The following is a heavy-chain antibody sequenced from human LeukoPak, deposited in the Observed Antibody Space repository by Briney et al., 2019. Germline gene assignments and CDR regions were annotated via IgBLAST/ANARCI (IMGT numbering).Heavy chain of an antibody. CDR3: ARGKLGYKSSSWSGPNDY. CDR2: ISAYNGNT. Sequence: ASVKVSCKASGYTFTSYGIIWVRQAPGQGLEWMGWISAYNGNTNYAQKLQGRVTMTTDTSTSTAYVELRSLRSDDTAVYYCARGKLGYKSSSWSGPNDYWGQGTLVTVSS. D-gene: IGHD6-13*01. CDR1: GYTFTSYG. V-gene: IGHV1-18*01. J-gene: IGHJ4*02.